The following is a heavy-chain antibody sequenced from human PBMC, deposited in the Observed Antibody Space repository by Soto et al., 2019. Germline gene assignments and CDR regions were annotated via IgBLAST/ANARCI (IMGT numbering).Heavy chain of an antibody. CDR2: IDHSGST. J-gene: IGHJ4*02. Sequence: KPSETLSLTCTVSTYSISSGYYWGWIRQPPGKGLEWIGNIDHSGSTYYNPSLKSRVTMSVDTSKNQFSLKLSSVTAADTAVYYCARGGVEVIRYSDYWGQGTLVTVSS. V-gene: IGHV4-38-2*02. D-gene: IGHD3-22*01. CDR3: ARGGVEVIRYSDY. CDR1: TYSISSGYY.